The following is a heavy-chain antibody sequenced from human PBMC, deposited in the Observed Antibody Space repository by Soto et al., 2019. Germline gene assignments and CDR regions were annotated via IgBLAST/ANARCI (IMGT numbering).Heavy chain of an antibody. CDR3: AKDSWQQQASYGMDV. D-gene: IGHD6-13*01. V-gene: IGHV1-2*02. CDR1: GYTFTDYY. Sequence: QVQLVQSGAEVKKPGASVKVSCKASGYTFTDYYIHWVRQAPGQGLEWMGWINPNSGGTLYAQKFQGRVTMTRDTSISTAYMELIRLRSDDTAVYHCAKDSWQQQASYGMDVWGQGTTVTVPS. CDR2: INPNSGGT. J-gene: IGHJ6*02.